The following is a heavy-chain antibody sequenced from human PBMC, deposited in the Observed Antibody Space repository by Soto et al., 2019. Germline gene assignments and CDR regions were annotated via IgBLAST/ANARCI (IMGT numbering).Heavy chain of an antibody. J-gene: IGHJ5*02. CDR2: IYSGGST. V-gene: IGHV3-53*01. D-gene: IGHD6-13*01. CDR1: GFTVSSNY. CDR3: ARVSRRAWYSRSDNWFNP. Sequence: PVGSLRLSCAASGFTVSSNYMSWVRQAPGKGLEWVSVIYSGGSTYYADSVKGRFTISRDNSKNTLYLQMNSLRAEDTAVYYCARVSRRAWYSRSDNWFNPWGQGTLVTVSS.